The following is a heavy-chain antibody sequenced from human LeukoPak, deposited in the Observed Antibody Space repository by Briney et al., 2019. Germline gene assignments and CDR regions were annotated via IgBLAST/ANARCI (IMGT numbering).Heavy chain of an antibody. V-gene: IGHV1-2*06. CDR2: INANSGVT. D-gene: IGHD1-26*01. J-gene: IGHJ4*02. CDR3: ARDVSSTPNWEFDY. CDR1: GYTFADYF. Sequence: ASVKVSCKTSGYTFADYFIHWVRQVPGQGLEWMGRINANSGVTEYQQKFQGRVTMTRDTSVSTAYVEVNWLISDDTAIYYCARDVSSTPNWEFDYWGQGTLVTVSS.